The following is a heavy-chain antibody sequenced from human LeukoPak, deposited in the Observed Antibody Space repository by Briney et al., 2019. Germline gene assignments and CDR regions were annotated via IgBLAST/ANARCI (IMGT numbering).Heavy chain of an antibody. CDR1: GFTFSRFW. Sequence: PGGSLRLSCAASGFTFSRFWMHWVRQPPGKGLVWVSRIDTDGRTTTYADSVKGRLTISRDNAKNTVYLQINGLRAEDTAVYYCAKLNSFGNDYWGQGVLVTVFS. J-gene: IGHJ4*02. CDR3: AKLNSFGNDY. D-gene: IGHD5-18*01. CDR2: IDTDGRTT. V-gene: IGHV3-74*01.